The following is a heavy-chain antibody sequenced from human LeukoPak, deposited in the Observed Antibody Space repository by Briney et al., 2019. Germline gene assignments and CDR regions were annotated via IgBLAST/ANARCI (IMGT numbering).Heavy chain of an antibody. CDR2: ISWNSGSI. J-gene: IGHJ3*02. V-gene: IGHV3-9*01. CDR1: GFTFDDYA. D-gene: IGHD5-12*01. CDR3: AKDLRPGYSGYEDAFDI. Sequence: GGSLRLSCAASGFTFDDYAMHWVRQAPGKGLEWVSGISWNSGSIGYADSVKGRFTISRDNAKNSLYLQMNSLRAEDTALYYCAKDLRPGYSGYEDAFDIWGQGTMVTVSS.